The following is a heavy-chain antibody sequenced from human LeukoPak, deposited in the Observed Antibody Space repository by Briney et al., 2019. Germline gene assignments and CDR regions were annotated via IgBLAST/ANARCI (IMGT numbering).Heavy chain of an antibody. CDR1: GGSISSSSYY. CDR3: ASLTISTEPGYSSSWYHFDY. J-gene: IGHJ4*02. Sequence: SETLSLTCTVSGGSISSSSYYWGWIRQPPGKGLEWIGSIYYSGSTYYNPSLKSRVTISVDTSKNQFSLKLSSVTAADTAVYYCASLTISTEPGYSSSWYHFDYWGQGTLVTVSS. CDR2: IYYSGST. D-gene: IGHD6-13*01. V-gene: IGHV4-39*07.